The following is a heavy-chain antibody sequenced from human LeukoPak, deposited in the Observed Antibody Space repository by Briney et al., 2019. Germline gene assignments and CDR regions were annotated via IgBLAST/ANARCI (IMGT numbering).Heavy chain of an antibody. D-gene: IGHD3-10*01. Sequence: ASVKVSCKASGGTFSSYAISWVRQAPGQGLDWMGRIIPILGTANYAQKFQGRVTITADKSPTTAYMELSSLRSEDTAVYYCARVGSGKNLDYWGQGTLVSVSS. V-gene: IGHV1-69*04. CDR2: IIPILGTA. CDR3: ARVGSGKNLDY. CDR1: GGTFSSYA. J-gene: IGHJ4*02.